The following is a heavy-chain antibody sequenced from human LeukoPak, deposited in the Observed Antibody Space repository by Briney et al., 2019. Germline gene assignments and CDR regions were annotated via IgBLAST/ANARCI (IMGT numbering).Heavy chain of an antibody. D-gene: IGHD1-1*01. CDR2: ISDSGGST. J-gene: IGHJ4*02. CDR3: AKFRGSERTVIDC. CDR1: GFPFSSCA. Sequence: GGSLRLSCSASGFPFSSCAMHWVRQAPGKGLEYVSAISDSGGSTYYADSVKGRFTISRDNSKNTLYLQMSSLRAEDTAVYYCAKFRGSERTVIDCWGQGTLVTVSS. V-gene: IGHV3-64D*09.